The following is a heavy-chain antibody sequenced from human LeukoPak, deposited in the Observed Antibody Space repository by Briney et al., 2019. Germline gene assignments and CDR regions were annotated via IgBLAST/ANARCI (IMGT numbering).Heavy chain of an antibody. CDR3: AKAGFRGFSLHYFDF. CDR2: VSGSGART. Sequence: GGSLRLSCAASGFNFSYFAMTWVRQAPGKALEWVSTVSGSGARTFGADAVKGRFTISRDNSMDTVYLQMNSLTADDTAVHYCAKAGFRGFSLHYFDFWGQGTLVTVSS. D-gene: IGHD5-18*01. V-gene: IGHV3-23*01. CDR1: GFNFSYFA. J-gene: IGHJ4*02.